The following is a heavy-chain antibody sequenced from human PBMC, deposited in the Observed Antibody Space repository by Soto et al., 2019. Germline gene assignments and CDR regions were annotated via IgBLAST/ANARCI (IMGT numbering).Heavy chain of an antibody. Sequence: QVQLVQSGAEVNKPGASVKVSCKASGYTFSTYGFSWVRQAPGQGLEWMGWIVADNGDTNYTQNFQGRVTVTIDTSTTPSYMELRSLTSDDTAVYFCARDWKGAEGFEPWGQGTLVTVSS. J-gene: IGHJ5*02. CDR1: GYTFSTYG. CDR3: ARDWKGAEGFEP. V-gene: IGHV1-18*01. D-gene: IGHD1-1*01. CDR2: IVADNGDT.